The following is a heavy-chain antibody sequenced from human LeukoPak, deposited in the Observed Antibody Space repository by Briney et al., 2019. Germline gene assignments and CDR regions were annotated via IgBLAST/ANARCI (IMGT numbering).Heavy chain of an antibody. D-gene: IGHD4-23*01. CDR2: IFYSGTT. CDR3: ARHSSDYGGNFGY. V-gene: IGHV4-31*03. CDR1: GGSICSGGYY. J-gene: IGHJ4*02. Sequence: SETLSLTCTVSGGSICSGGYYWSWIRQHPGKGLEFIGYIFYSGTTYYNPSLKSRVSISLDTSLNQFSLKVISVTAADTAVYYCARHSSDYGGNFGYWGQGTLVTVSS.